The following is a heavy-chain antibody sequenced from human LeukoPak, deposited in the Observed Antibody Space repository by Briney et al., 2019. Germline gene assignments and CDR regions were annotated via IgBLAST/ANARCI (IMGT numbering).Heavy chain of an antibody. CDR2: ISGNDTYV. V-gene: IGHV3-21*01. D-gene: IGHD3-3*01. CDR3: ARDGGDFWSGYYTHYFYYHMDV. CDR1: GFIFSDYS. Sequence: GGSLRLSCAPSGFIFSDYSMNWVRQAPGKGLEWVSSISGNDTYVYHADALRGRITISRDNAKNSLFLQLNSLRVEDTAVYYCARDGGDFWSGYYTHYFYYHMDVWGKGTTVTVSS. J-gene: IGHJ6*03.